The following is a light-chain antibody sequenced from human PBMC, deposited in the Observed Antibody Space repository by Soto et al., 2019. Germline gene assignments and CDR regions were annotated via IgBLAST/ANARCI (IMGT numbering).Light chain of an antibody. J-gene: IGKJ1*01. V-gene: IGKV1-5*03. CDR3: QHYNSYSEA. CDR2: KAS. Sequence: DIQMTQSPSTLSGSVGDRVTITCRASQTISSWLAWYQQKPGKAPKLLIYKASTLKSGVPSRFSGSGSATEFTLTISSLQPHDFATYYCQHYNSYSEAFGQGTKVELK. CDR1: QTISSW.